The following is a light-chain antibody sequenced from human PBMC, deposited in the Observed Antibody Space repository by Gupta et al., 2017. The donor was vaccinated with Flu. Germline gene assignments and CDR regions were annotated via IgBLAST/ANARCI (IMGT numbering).Light chain of an antibody. CDR3: QNDNTYSWT. V-gene: IGKV1-5*03. CDR2: KAS. Sequence: DIQMTQSPSTLSASVGDRVTITCRASQSISSWLAWYQLKPGKAPKLLIYKASTSESGVPSRFDGSGSVTEFTLTISSLQPDDFATYYCQNDNTYSWTFGQGTKVEVK. CDR1: QSISSW. J-gene: IGKJ1*01.